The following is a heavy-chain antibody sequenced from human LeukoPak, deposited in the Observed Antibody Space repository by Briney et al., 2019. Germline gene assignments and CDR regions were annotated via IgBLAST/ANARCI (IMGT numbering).Heavy chain of an antibody. CDR1: GYTFTDYY. Sequence: ASVKVSCKASGYTFTDYYMHWVRQAPGQGLEWMGIIYSSGGSTDYAQNFQGRVIMTRDTSTSTVYMELSGLRSDDTAVYYCAREEEGGTFDYWGQGTLVTVSS. V-gene: IGHV1-46*01. CDR2: IYSSGGST. J-gene: IGHJ4*02. D-gene: IGHD3-16*01. CDR3: AREEEGGTFDY.